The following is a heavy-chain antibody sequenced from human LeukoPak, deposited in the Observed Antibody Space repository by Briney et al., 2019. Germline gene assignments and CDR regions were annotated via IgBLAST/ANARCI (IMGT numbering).Heavy chain of an antibody. V-gene: IGHV3-23*01. CDR1: GFTFSRHG. CDR3: ALVGGASPFDY. D-gene: IGHD3-10*01. Sequence: GGTLRLSCVASGFTFSRHGLNWVRQAPGKGLEWVSGISPGGDITYYADSVKGRFTISRDNSKNTVCLQMNSLRAEDTAVYYCALVGGASPFDYWGQGTLVTVSS. J-gene: IGHJ4*02. CDR2: ISPGGDIT.